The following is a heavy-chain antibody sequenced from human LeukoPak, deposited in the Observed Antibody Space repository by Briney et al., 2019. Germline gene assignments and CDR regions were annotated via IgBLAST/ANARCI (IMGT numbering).Heavy chain of an antibody. J-gene: IGHJ4*02. CDR3: ARHKSWNETPFDY. D-gene: IGHD1-1*01. CDR1: SGSISSRNNY. V-gene: IGHV4-39*01. Sequence: PSETLSLTCTVSSGSISSRNNYRGWIRQPPGKGLEWIGSIYYSGNIYYNPSLKSRVTISVDTSKNQFSLKLSSVTAADTAVYYCARHKSWNETPFDYWGQGTLVTVSS. CDR2: IYYSGNI.